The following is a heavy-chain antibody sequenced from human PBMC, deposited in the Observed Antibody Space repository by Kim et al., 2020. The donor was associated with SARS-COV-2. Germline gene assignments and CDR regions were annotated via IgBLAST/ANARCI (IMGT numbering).Heavy chain of an antibody. CDR2: IYYSGST. J-gene: IGHJ5*02. Sequence: SETLSLTCTVSGGSISSYYWSWIRQPPGKGLEWIGYIYYSGSTNYNPSLKSRVTISVDTSKNQFSLKLSSVTAADTAVYYCARDRSYEGSNWFDPWGQGTLVTVSS. D-gene: IGHD5-12*01. V-gene: IGHV4-59*13. CDR1: GGSISSYY. CDR3: ARDRSYEGSNWFDP.